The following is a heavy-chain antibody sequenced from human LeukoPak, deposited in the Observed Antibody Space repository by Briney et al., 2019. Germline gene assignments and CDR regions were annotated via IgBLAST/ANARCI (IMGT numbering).Heavy chain of an antibody. CDR1: GGSFSGYY. D-gene: IGHD3-10*01. CDR3: ARAKSYYYGSGSYYTLYYYYYMDV. CDR2: INHSGST. J-gene: IGHJ6*03. V-gene: IGHV4-34*01. Sequence: PSETLSLTCAVYGGSFSGYYWSWLRQPPGKGLEWIGEINHSGSTNYNPSLKSRVTISVDTSKNQFSLKLSSVTAADTAVYYCARAKSYYYGSGSYYTLYYYYYMDVWGKGTTVTVSS.